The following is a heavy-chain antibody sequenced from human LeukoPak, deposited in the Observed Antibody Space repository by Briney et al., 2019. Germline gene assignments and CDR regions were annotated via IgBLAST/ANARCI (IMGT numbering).Heavy chain of an antibody. J-gene: IGHJ2*01. CDR3: AGELGSSWTYWYFDL. D-gene: IGHD6-13*01. CDR2: MYYSGST. V-gene: IGHV4-59*01. Sequence: SETLSLTCTVSGDSISSYYWSWIRQPPGKGLEWIGYMYYSGSTNNNPSLKSRVTISVDTSKNQFSLKLSSVTAADTAVYYCAGELGSSWTYWYFDLWGRGTLVTVSS. CDR1: GDSISSYY.